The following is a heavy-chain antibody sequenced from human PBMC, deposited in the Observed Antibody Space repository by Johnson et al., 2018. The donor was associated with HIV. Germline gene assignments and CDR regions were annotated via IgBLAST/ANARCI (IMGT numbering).Heavy chain of an antibody. CDR3: ARDAILSPGAFDI. CDR2: ISYDGNNK. V-gene: IGHV3-30-3*01. J-gene: IGHJ3*02. CDR1: GFTFSSYV. Sequence: VQLVASGGGVVQPGRSLRLSCAASGFTFSSYVMHWVRQAPGKGLAWVAVISYDGNNKYYADFVKARLTISRDNYKNTLYLKMKSLSAEDTAVYYCARDAILSPGAFDIWGQGTMVTVSS. D-gene: IGHD2-21*01.